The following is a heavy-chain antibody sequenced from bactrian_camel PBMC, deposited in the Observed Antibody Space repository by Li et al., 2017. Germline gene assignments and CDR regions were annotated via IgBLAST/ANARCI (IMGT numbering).Heavy chain of an antibody. V-gene: IGHV3S40*01. CDR1: GFTFSSYA. CDR2: ISGDSGRT. CDR3: ATLEPEPKTY. Sequence: VQLVESGGDLVQPGGSLRLSCAASGFTFSSYAMFWVRQAPGKGLEWVSLISGDSGRTYYADSVKGRFTISRDNAENTVYLQMNVLKSEDTALYYCATLEPEPKTYWGQGTQVTVS. J-gene: IGHJ4*01.